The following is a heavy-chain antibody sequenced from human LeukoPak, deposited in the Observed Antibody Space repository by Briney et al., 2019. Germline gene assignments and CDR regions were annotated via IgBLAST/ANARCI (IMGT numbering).Heavy chain of an antibody. CDR1: GFTFSSYA. V-gene: IGHV3-53*01. CDR3: ARKGYYYGMDV. CDR2: IYSGGST. Sequence: GGSLRLSCAASGFTFSSYAMSWVRQAPGKGLEWVSVIYSGGSTYYADSVKGRFTISRDNSKNTLYLQMNSLRAEDTAVYYCARKGYYYGMDVWGQGTTVTVSS. J-gene: IGHJ6*02.